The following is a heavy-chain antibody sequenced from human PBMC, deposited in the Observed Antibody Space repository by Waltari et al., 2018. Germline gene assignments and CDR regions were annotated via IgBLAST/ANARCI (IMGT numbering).Heavy chain of an antibody. D-gene: IGHD7-27*01. CDR3: VRDHWGPDY. CDR2: IHKDGSEK. CDR1: GLSFTDYW. Sequence: VHLVVSGGGLVEPGGYIRLSCAASGLSFTDYWMSWVRQAPGKGPEWVANIHKDGSEKNYVDYVKGRFTISRDNAKDSVYLQMNSLRADDTAMYYCVRDHWGPDYWGQGTLVTVSS. V-gene: IGHV3-7*01. J-gene: IGHJ4*02.